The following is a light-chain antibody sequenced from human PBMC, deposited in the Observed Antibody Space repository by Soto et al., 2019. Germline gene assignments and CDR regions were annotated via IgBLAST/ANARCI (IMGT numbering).Light chain of an antibody. J-gene: IGLJ3*02. CDR2: INNDGSH. V-gene: IGLV4-69*01. Sequence: QLVLTQSPSASASLGASVKLTCTLSSGHSDYAIAWHQQQPEKGPRYLMKINNDGSHTKGDGIPDRFSGSRSGAERHLIISSLQSEDEADYYCQSWCTGFPVFGGGTKLTVL. CDR1: SGHSDYA. CDR3: QSWCTGFPV.